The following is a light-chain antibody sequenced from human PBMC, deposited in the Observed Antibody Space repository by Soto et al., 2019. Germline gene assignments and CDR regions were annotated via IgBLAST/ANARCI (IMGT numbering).Light chain of an antibody. Sequence: DIQMTQSPSSLSASVGDRVTITCRASESISRHLNWYQQKPGKAPKLLIYAASSLQKGVPSRFSGGGSGTDFTLTISNLQPEDFATYYCQQSYSPLSITFGQGTRLEIK. CDR1: ESISRH. CDR2: AAS. J-gene: IGKJ5*01. V-gene: IGKV1-39*01. CDR3: QQSYSPLSIT.